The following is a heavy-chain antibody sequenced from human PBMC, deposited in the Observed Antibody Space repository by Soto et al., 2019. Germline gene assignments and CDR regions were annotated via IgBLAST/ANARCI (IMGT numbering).Heavy chain of an antibody. CDR1: GGGNLRDYR. CDR2: IIPIFGTA. V-gene: IGHV1-69*13. CDR3: ARLSFGYSGYDYRDEPDSYNSSGRAV. D-gene: IGHD5-12*01. Sequence: ASVKVSCKASGGGNLRDYRTTWVRRAPGQGLEWMGGIIPIFGTANYAQKFQGRVTITADESTSTAYMELSSLRSEDTAVYYCARLSFGYSGYDYRDEPDSYNSSGRAVWAQGTTVPVSS. J-gene: IGHJ6*02.